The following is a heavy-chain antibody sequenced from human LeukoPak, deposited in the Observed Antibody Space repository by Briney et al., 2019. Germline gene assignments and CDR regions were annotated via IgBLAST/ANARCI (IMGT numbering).Heavy chain of an antibody. V-gene: IGHV1-2*02. CDR3: ARAHYYDSIPSY. J-gene: IGHJ4*02. Sequence: GASVTVSCKASGYTFTGYYMHWVRQAPGQGLEWMGWINPNSGGTNYAQKFQGRVTMTRDTSISTAYMELSRLRSDDTAVYYCARAHYYDSIPSYWGQGTLVTVSS. D-gene: IGHD3-22*01. CDR1: GYTFTGYY. CDR2: INPNSGGT.